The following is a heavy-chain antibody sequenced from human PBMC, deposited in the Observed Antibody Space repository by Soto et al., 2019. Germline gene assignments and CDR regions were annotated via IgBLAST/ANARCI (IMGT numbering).Heavy chain of an antibody. J-gene: IGHJ4*02. D-gene: IGHD3-16*02. Sequence: GESLKISCKGSGYSFTSYWIGWVRQAPGQGLEWMGWISAYNGNTNYAQKLQGRVTMTTDTSTSTAYMELRSLRSDDTAVYYCARDFIHDYWGQGTLVTVSS. CDR3: ARDFIHDY. CDR1: GYSFTSYW. CDR2: ISAYNGNT. V-gene: IGHV1-18*04.